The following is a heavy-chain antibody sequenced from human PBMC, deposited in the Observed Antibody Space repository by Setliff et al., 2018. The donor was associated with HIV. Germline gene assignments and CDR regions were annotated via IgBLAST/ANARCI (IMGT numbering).Heavy chain of an antibody. V-gene: IGHV4-39*01. J-gene: IGHJ4*02. CDR1: GGSIYSGGYF. CDR2: IYYSGST. D-gene: IGHD6-19*01. Sequence: SETLSLTCTVSGGSIYSGGYFWSWIRQPPGKGLEWIGSIYYSGSTYYNPSLKSRVAISIDTSMNQFSLKLSSVTAADTTVYYRARGGGAVAGPFDYWGQGALVTVSS. CDR3: ARGGGAVAGPFDY.